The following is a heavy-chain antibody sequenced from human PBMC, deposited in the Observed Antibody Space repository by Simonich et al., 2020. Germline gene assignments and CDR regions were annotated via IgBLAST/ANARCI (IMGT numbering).Heavy chain of an antibody. J-gene: IGHJ1*01. Sequence: QVQLQQWGAGLLKPSETLSLTCAVYGGSFSGYYWSWIRQPPGKGLEWLGEINHSGSTNYNTSRKSRVTISVDTSKNQFSLKLSSVTAADTAVYYCARGLRVAAAGTAFQHWGQGTLVTVSS. D-gene: IGHD6-13*01. CDR2: INHSGST. V-gene: IGHV4-34*01. CDR1: GGSFSGYY. CDR3: ARGLRVAAAGTAFQH.